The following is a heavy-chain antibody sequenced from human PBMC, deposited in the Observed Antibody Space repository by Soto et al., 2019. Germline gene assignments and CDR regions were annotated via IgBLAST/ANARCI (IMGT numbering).Heavy chain of an antibody. CDR1: GGSFSGYY. CDR2: INHSGST. Sequence: TSETLSLSCAGYGGSFSGYYWSWIRQPPGKVLEWIGEINHSGSTNYNPSLKSRVTISVDTSKNQFSLKLSSVTAADTAVYYCARHSSADYIDFWCQGTLGSVS. V-gene: IGHV4-34*01. CDR3: ARHSSADYIDF. D-gene: IGHD5-18*01. J-gene: IGHJ4*02.